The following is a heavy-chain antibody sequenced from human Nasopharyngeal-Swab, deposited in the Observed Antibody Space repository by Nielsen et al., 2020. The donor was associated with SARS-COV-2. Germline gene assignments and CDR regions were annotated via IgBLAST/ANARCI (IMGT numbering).Heavy chain of an antibody. CDR2: ISGNTFTT. Sequence: GESLKISCAASGFTFSSYAMSWVRQAPGKGLEWVSSISGNTFTTYYTNSVKGRFTISRDNSKNTLFLQMNSLRAEDTAVYYCAKEMGLVGGIANSLFDYWGQGTLVTVSS. J-gene: IGHJ4*02. CDR1: GFTFSSYA. D-gene: IGHD3/OR15-3a*01. CDR3: AKEMGLVGGIANSLFDY. V-gene: IGHV3-23*01.